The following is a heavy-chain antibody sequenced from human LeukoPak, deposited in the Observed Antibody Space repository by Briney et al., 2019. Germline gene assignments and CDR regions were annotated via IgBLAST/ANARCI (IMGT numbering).Heavy chain of an antibody. Sequence: GGSLRLSCAASGFTFSSYAMSWVRQAPGKGLEWGSTISGSGGSTYYADSEKGRFTISRDNSKSTLYLQMNSLRAEDTAVYYCAKDFELQPRLGYNWFDPWGQGTLVTVSS. CDR3: AKDFELQPRLGYNWFDP. V-gene: IGHV3-23*01. D-gene: IGHD2-15*01. J-gene: IGHJ5*02. CDR1: GFTFSSYA. CDR2: ISGSGGST.